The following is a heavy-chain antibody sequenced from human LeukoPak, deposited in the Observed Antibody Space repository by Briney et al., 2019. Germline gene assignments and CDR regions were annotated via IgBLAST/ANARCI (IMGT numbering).Heavy chain of an antibody. CDR3: ARRLYDSSGYYLDY. V-gene: IGHV4-59*01. J-gene: IGHJ4*02. Sequence: NTSETLSLTCTVSGASISSSYWSWIRQPPGKGLEWIGYIYYSGSSSYNPSLKSRVTISVDTSKNQFSLKLSSVTAADTAIYYCARRLYDSSGYYLDYWGQGTLVTVSS. D-gene: IGHD3-22*01. CDR1: GASISSSY. CDR2: IYYSGSS.